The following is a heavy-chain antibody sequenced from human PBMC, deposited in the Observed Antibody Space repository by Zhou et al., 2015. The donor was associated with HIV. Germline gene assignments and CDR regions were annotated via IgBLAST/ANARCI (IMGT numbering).Heavy chain of an antibody. J-gene: IGHJ1*01. CDR3: ARVLGYSSSSRLPLTYFQH. Sequence: QVQLVQSGAEVKKPGSSVKVSCKASGGTFSSYAISWVRQAPGQGLEWMGGIIPIFGTANYAQKFQGRVTITADESTSTAYMELSSLRSEDTAVYYCARVLGYSSSSRLPLTYFQHWGQGTLVTVSS. CDR1: GGTFSSYA. D-gene: IGHD6-6*01. CDR2: IIPIFGTA. V-gene: IGHV1-69*01.